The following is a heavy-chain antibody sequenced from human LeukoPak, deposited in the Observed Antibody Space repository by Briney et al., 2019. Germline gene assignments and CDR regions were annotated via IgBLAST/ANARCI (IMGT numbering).Heavy chain of an antibody. D-gene: IGHD4-17*01. V-gene: IGHV1-8*03. CDR2: MNPNSGNT. J-gene: IGHJ6*03. Sequence: ASVKVSCKASGYTFTSYDINWVRQATGQGLEWMGWMNPNSGNTGYAQKFQGRVTITRNTSISTAYMELSSLRSEDTAAYYCARLYGDYGYYYYYYMDVWGKGTTVTVSS. CDR3: ARLYGDYGYYYYYYMDV. CDR1: GYTFTSYD.